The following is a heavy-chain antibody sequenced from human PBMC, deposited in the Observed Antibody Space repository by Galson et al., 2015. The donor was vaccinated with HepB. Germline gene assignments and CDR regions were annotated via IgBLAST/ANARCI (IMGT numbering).Heavy chain of an antibody. J-gene: IGHJ3*02. V-gene: IGHV3-30-3*01. CDR1: GFTFSSYA. CDR3: ARGRSYAFDI. Sequence: SLRLSCAASGFTFSSYAMHWVRQAPGKGLEWVAVISYDGSNKYYADSVKGRFTISRDNSKNTLYLQMNSLRAEDTAVYYCARGRSYAFDIWGQGTMVTVSS. CDR2: ISYDGSNK.